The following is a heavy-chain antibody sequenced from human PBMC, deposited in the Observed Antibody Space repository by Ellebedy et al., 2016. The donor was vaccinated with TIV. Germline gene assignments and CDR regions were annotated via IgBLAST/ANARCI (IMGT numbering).Heavy chain of an antibody. J-gene: IGHJ4*02. CDR3: ARSPTTATGRPDY. CDR1: GGSISSYY. V-gene: IGHV4-59*12. CDR2: IYYSGST. D-gene: IGHD6-13*01. Sequence: MPSETLSLTCTVSGGSISSYYWSWIRQPPGKGLEWIGYIYYSGSTNYNPSLKSRVTMSVDTSKNQFSLKLSSVTAADTAVYYCARSPTTATGRPDYWGQGTLVTVSS.